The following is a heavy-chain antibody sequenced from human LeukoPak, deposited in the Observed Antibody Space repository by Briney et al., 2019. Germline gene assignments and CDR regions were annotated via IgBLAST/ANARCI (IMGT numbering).Heavy chain of an antibody. CDR3: ARAAVPAAHSYFDY. CDR1: GYTFTGYY. D-gene: IGHD2-2*01. J-gene: IGHJ4*02. CDR2: INPNSGGT. V-gene: IGHV1-2*02. Sequence: ASVKVSRKASGYTFTGYYMHWVRQAPGQGLEWMGWINPNSGGTNYAQKFQGRVTMTRDTSISTAYMELSRLRSDDTAVYYCARAAVPAAHSYFDYWGQGTLVTVSS.